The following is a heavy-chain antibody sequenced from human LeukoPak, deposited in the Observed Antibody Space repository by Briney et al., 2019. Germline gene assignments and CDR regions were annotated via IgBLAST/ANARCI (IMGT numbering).Heavy chain of an antibody. V-gene: IGHV3-9*01. CDR1: GFTFDDYA. Sequence: GGSLRLSCAASGFTFDDYAMHWVRQAPGKGLEWVSGISWNSGSIGYADSVKGRFTISRDNAKSSLYLQMNSLRAEDTALYYCAKGSYGDSDLFDYWGQGTLVTVSS. CDR3: AKGSYGDSDLFDY. D-gene: IGHD4-17*01. CDR2: ISWNSGSI. J-gene: IGHJ4*02.